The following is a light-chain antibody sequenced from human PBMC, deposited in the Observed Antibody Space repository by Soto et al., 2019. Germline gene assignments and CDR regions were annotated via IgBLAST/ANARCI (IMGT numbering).Light chain of an antibody. CDR1: QSVSSSY. CDR2: GAS. J-gene: IGKJ5*01. Sequence: EIVLTQSPGTLSLSPGERATLSCRASQSVSSSYLAWYQQKPGQAPRLLIYGASTRATGVPDRFSGGGSGTDFTLTISRLESEDFAFYYCPQYGSSHTFGQGTRLEIK. CDR3: PQYGSSHT. V-gene: IGKV3-20*01.